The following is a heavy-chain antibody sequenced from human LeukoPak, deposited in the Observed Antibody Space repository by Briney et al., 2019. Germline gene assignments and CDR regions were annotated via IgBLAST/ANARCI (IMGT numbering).Heavy chain of an antibody. J-gene: IGHJ1*01. D-gene: IGHD3-22*01. CDR3: ARPAPYYYDSSGYSDAEYFQH. V-gene: IGHV4-34*01. CDR1: GGSFSGYY. CDR2: INHTGST. Sequence: PSETLSLTCAVYGGSFSGYYWSWFRQPPGKGLEWIVEINHTGSTNYNPSLKSRVTISEDTSKNQFSLKLSSVTAADTAVYYCARPAPYYYDSSGYSDAEYFQHWGQGTLVTVSS.